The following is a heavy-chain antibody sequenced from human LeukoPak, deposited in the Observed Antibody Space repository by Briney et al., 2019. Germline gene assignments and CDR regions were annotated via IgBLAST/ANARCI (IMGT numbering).Heavy chain of an antibody. D-gene: IGHD5-18*01. CDR1: GFTFSSYA. Sequence: GRSLRLSCAASGFTFSSYATHWVRQAPGKGLEWAAVISYDGSNKYYADSVKGRFTISRDNSKNTLYLQMNSLRAEDTAVYYCARDADTAMVIGYYFDYWGQGTLVTVSS. CDR3: ARDADTAMVIGYYFDY. CDR2: ISYDGSNK. V-gene: IGHV3-30-3*01. J-gene: IGHJ4*02.